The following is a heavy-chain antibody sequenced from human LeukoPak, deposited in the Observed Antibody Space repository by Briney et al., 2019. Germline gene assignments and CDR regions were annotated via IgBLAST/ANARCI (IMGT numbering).Heavy chain of an antibody. V-gene: IGHV3-9*01. D-gene: IGHD6-13*01. CDR3: AKDMAAYYYCYMDV. Sequence: PGRSLRLSCAASGFTFDDYAMHWVRQAPGKGLEWVSGISWNSGSIGYADSVKGRFTISRDNAKNSLYLQMNSLRAEDTALYYCAKDMAAYYYCYMDVWGKGTTVTISS. CDR2: ISWNSGSI. CDR1: GFTFDDYA. J-gene: IGHJ6*03.